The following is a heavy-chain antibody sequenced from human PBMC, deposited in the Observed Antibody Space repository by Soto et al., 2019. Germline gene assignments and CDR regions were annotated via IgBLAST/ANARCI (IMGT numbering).Heavy chain of an antibody. CDR3: ATGAGIASGWPPSVAFDI. D-gene: IGHD6-25*01. CDR2: FDPEDGET. Sequence: QVQLVQSGAEVKKPGASVKVSCKVSGYTLTELSMHWVRQAPGKGLEWMGGFDPEDGETIYAQKFQGRVTMTEDTSTDPAYMELSSLRSEDTAVYYCATGAGIASGWPPSVAFDIWGQGTMVTVSS. J-gene: IGHJ3*02. V-gene: IGHV1-24*01. CDR1: GYTLTELS.